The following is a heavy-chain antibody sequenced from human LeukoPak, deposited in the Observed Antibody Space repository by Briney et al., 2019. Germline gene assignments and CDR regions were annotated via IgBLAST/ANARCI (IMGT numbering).Heavy chain of an antibody. CDR3: TRQQEGSFDY. V-gene: IGHV6-1*01. CDR1: GDSSNGAA. CDR2: TYSRSKWYN. D-gene: IGHD6-13*01. Sequence: SQTLSLTCAISGDSSNGAAWNWIRQSPSRGLEWLGRTYSRSKWYNDYAVSVKSRITINPDTSKNQFSLQLNSVTPEDTAVYYCTRQQEGSFDYWGQGILVTVSS. J-gene: IGHJ4*02.